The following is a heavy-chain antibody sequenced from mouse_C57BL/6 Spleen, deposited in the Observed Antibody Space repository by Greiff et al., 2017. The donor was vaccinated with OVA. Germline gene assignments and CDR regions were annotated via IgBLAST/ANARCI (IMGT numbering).Heavy chain of an antibody. J-gene: IGHJ3*01. V-gene: IGHV1-18*01. CDR3: ASPLYYGNSAWLAY. CDR2: INPNNGGT. CDR1: GYTFTDYN. Sequence: EVQLQQSGPELVKPGASVKIPCKASGYTFTDYNMDWVKQSHGKSLEWIGDINPNNGGTIYNQKFKGKATLTVDKSSSTAYMELRSLTSEDTAVYYCASPLYYGNSAWLAYWGQGTLVTVSA. D-gene: IGHD2-1*01.